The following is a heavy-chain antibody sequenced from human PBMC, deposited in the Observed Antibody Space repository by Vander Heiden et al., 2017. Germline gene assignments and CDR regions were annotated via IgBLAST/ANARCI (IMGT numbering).Heavy chain of an antibody. CDR2: INPNTGGT. D-gene: IGHD6-19*01. CDR1: GYPFTGYY. J-gene: IGHJ4*02. Sequence: QVQLVQSGAEVKKPGASVKVSCKTFGYPFTGYYMHWVRQAPGQGLEWMGWINPNTGGTNYAQKFQGRVTMTRDTSISTAYMELSRLRSDDTAVCNCARDGGPGQWLVLWGQGTLVTVSS. CDR3: ARDGGPGQWLVL. V-gene: IGHV1-2*02.